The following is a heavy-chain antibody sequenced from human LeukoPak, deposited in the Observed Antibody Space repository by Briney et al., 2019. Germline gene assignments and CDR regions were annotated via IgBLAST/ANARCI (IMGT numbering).Heavy chain of an antibody. CDR3: AREGGYSYGPEFDY. CDR2: IYYSGST. V-gene: IGHV4-59*01. D-gene: IGHD5-18*01. J-gene: IGHJ4*02. Sequence: PSETLSLTCTVSGVSISSYYWSWIRQPPGKGLEWIGYIYYSGSTNYNPSLKSRVTISVDTSKNQFSLKLSSVTAADTAVYYCAREGGYSYGPEFDYWGQGTLVTVSS. CDR1: GVSISSYY.